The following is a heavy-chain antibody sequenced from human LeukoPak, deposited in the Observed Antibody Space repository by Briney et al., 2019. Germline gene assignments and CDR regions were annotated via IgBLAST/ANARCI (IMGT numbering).Heavy chain of an antibody. Sequence: ASVKVSCKASGYTFTGYYMHWVREAPGQGLDWRGCINPNSGGTNYAQKFQGRVTMTRDTSISTAYMELSRLRSDDTAVYYCATDTCSGGSCYAFDYWGQGTLVTVSS. J-gene: IGHJ4*02. CDR1: GYTFTGYY. V-gene: IGHV1-2*02. CDR2: INPNSGGT. D-gene: IGHD2-15*01. CDR3: ATDTCSGGSCYAFDY.